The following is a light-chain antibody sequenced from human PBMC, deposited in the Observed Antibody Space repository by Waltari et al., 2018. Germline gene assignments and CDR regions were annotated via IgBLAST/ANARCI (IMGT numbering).Light chain of an antibody. J-gene: IGLJ2*01. CDR3: SSFTTSTTLV. Sequence: QSALTQPASVSGSPGQSITISCTGNSNDVGVYNYVSWYQQYPGKAPKLIIYDVNKRPSGISDRFSGSKSGNTASLTVSGLQPEDEADYHCSSFTTSTTLVFGGGTKLTVL. V-gene: IGLV2-14*03. CDR1: SNDVGVYNY. CDR2: DVN.